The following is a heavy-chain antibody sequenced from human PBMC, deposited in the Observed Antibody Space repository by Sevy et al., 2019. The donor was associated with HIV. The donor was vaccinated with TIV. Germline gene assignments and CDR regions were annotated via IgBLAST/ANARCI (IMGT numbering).Heavy chain of an antibody. J-gene: IGHJ4*02. CDR1: GYTLTKLS. V-gene: IGHV1-24*01. Sequence: ASVKVSCKVSGYTLTKLSMHWVRQVRGKGLEWMGSFDPEDGKRIYAQKFQGRFTMTEDTSTDTGYLDLNSLRSEDSAVYFCATTKDYHASSRDPFVYWGQGTLVTVSS. D-gene: IGHD3-22*01. CDR2: FDPEDGKR. CDR3: ATTKDYHASSRDPFVY.